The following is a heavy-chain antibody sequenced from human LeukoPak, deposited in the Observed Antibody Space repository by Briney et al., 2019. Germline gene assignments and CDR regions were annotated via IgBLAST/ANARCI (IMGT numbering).Heavy chain of an antibody. V-gene: IGHV3-21*01. J-gene: IGHJ5*02. Sequence: GGSLRLSCAASGFTFSSYSMNWVRQAPGKGLEWVSFISTSSSYIYYADSVKGRFTISRDNAKNSLYLQMNSLRAEDTAVYYCVRVYRNWFDPWGQGTLVTVSS. D-gene: IGHD3-16*02. CDR2: ISTSSSYI. CDR1: GFTFSSYS. CDR3: VRVYRNWFDP.